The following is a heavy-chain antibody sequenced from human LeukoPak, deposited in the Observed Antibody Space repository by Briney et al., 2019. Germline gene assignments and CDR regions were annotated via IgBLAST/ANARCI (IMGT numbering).Heavy chain of an antibody. CDR1: GFTFSSYS. J-gene: IGHJ4*02. D-gene: IGHD6-13*01. CDR3: ARAPAAGTLDY. V-gene: IGHV3-21*01. CDR2: ISSSSSYI. Sequence: GGSLRLSCAASGFTFSSYSMNWVRQAPGKGLEWVSSISSSSSYIYYADSVKGRFTISRDNAKNSQYLQMNSLRAEDTAVYYCARAPAAGTLDYWGQGTLVTVSS.